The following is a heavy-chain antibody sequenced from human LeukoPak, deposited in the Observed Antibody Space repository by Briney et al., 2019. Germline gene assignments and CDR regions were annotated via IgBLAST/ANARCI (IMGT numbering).Heavy chain of an antibody. D-gene: IGHD4-17*01. J-gene: IGHJ4*02. Sequence: SETLSLTCTVSGGSISSYYWSWIRRPPGKGLEWIGYIYYSGSTNYNPSLKSRVTISVDTSKNQFSLKLSSVTAAETAVYYCATVTSHYYFDYWGQGTLVTVSS. CDR2: IYYSGST. CDR1: GGSISSYY. V-gene: IGHV4-59*01. CDR3: ATVTSHYYFDY.